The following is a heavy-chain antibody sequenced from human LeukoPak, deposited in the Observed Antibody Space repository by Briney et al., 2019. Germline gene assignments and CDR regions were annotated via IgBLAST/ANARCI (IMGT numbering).Heavy chain of an antibody. CDR1: GFTFSSYW. V-gene: IGHV3-74*01. D-gene: IGHD2-2*01. CDR3: AIPGGGLDY. Sequence: GGSLRLSCAASGFTFSSYWMHWVRHAPGKGLVWVSRINTDGSSTSYADSVKGRFTISRDNAKNTLYLQMNSLRAEDTAVYYCAIPGGGLDYWGQGTLVTVSS. CDR2: INTDGSST. J-gene: IGHJ4*02.